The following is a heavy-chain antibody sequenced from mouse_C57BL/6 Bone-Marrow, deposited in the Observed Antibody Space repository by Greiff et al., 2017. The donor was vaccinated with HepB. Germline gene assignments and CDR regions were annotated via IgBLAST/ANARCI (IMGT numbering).Heavy chain of an antibody. V-gene: IGHV1-54*01. CDR2: INPGSGGT. J-gene: IGHJ2*01. D-gene: IGHD1-1*01. CDR1: GYAFTNYL. CDR3: AGKPLLLRYGWYFDY. Sequence: QVQLQQSGAELVRPGTSVKVSCKASGYAFTNYLIEWVKQRPGQGLEWIGVINPGSGGTNYNEKFKGKATLTADKSSSTAYMQLSSLTSEDSAVYFCAGKPLLLRYGWYFDYWGQGTTLTVSS.